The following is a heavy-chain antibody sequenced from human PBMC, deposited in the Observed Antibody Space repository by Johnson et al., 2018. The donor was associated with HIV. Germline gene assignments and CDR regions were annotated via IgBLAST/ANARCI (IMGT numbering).Heavy chain of an antibody. CDR1: GFTFSSYW. J-gene: IGHJ3*01. Sequence: LLVESGGGLVQPGGSLRLSCAASGFTFSSYWMSWVRQAPGKGLEWVANIKQDGYEKYYADSVKGRFTISRDNSKNTLYLQMNNLRDEDTAVYYCAKNQLLRYDAFNFWGQGTMVIVSS. CDR2: IKQDGYEK. D-gene: IGHD3-22*01. V-gene: IGHV3-7*01. CDR3: AKNQLLRYDAFNF.